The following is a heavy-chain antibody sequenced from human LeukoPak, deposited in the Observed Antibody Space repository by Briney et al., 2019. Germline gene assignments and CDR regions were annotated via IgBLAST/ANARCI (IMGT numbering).Heavy chain of an antibody. CDR2: IYTSGST. D-gene: IGHD6-13*01. J-gene: IGHJ6*03. CDR3: ARGAGSSSWYARLHPAAYLDHYMDV. V-gene: IGHV4-4*07. Sequence: SETLSLTCTVSGGSISSYYWSWIRQPAGKGLEWIGRIYTSGSTNYNPSLKSRVTMSVDTSKNQFSLKLSSVTAADTAVYYCARGAGSSSWYARLHPAAYLDHYMDVWGKGTTVTVSS. CDR1: GGSISSYY.